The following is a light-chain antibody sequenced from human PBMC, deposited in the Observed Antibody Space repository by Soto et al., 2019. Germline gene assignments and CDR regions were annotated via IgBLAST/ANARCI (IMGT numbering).Light chain of an antibody. CDR1: SSDVGGYNY. CDR3: SSYTSSSIPGV. CDR2: EVS. Sequence: QSALTQPASVSGSPGQSITISCTGTSSDVGGYNYVSWYQQPPGKAPKLMIYEVSYRPSGVSNRFSGSKSGNTACLTISGLQAEDEANYYCSSYTSSSIPGVFGGGTKVTVL. V-gene: IGLV2-14*01. J-gene: IGLJ2*01.